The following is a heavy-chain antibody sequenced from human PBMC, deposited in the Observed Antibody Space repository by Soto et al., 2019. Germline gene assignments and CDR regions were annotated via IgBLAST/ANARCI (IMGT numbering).Heavy chain of an antibody. J-gene: IGHJ6*02. CDR1: GFTFSSST. CDR2: IIDSGGYT. V-gene: IGHV3-23*04. Sequence: EVQLVESGGGLVQPGGSLRLSCEASGFTFSSSTMNWVRQAPGKGLEWVSAIIDSGGYTYYADSVKGRFTISRDNSKNTLYLQMNSLRAEDTALYYCAKETYYYYGMDVWGQGTTVTVSS. CDR3: AKETYYYYGMDV.